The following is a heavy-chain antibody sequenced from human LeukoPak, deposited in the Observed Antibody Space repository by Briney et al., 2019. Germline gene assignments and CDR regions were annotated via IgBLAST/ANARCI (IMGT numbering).Heavy chain of an antibody. CDR3: ARDAVLLWFGELTREPYFDY. J-gene: IGHJ4*02. CDR2: ISSSSSYI. Sequence: PGGSLRLSCAASGFTFSSYSMNWVRQVPGKGLEWVSSISSSSSYIYYADSVKGRFTISRDNAKNSLYLQMNSLRAEDTAVYYCARDAVLLWFGELTREPYFDYWGQGTLVTVSS. D-gene: IGHD3-10*01. V-gene: IGHV3-21*01. CDR1: GFTFSSYS.